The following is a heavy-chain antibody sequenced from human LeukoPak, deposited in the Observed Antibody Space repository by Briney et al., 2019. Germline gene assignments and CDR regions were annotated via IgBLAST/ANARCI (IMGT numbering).Heavy chain of an antibody. Sequence: SETLSLTCTVSGGSTSSYYWSWIRQPPGKGLEWIGYIYYSGSTNYNPSLKSRVTISVDTSKNQFSLKLSSVTAADTAVYYCASGPRIVGASRFDYWGQGTLVTVSS. CDR3: ASGPRIVGASRFDY. V-gene: IGHV4-59*01. CDR2: IYYSGST. CDR1: GGSTSSYY. J-gene: IGHJ4*02. D-gene: IGHD1-26*01.